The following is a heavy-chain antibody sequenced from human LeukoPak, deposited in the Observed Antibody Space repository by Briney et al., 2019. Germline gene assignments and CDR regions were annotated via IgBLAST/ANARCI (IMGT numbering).Heavy chain of an antibody. V-gene: IGHV3-30-3*01. CDR1: GFTFSSYA. D-gene: IGHD3/OR15-3a*01. CDR2: ISYDGSNK. J-gene: IGHJ4*02. CDR3: APTSHDLFADYFDY. Sequence: PGRSLRLSCAASGFTFSSYAMHWVRQAPGKGLEWVAVISYDGSNKYYADSVKGRFTISRDNSKNTLYLQMNSLRAEDTAVYYCAPTSHDLFADYFDYWGQGTLVTVSS.